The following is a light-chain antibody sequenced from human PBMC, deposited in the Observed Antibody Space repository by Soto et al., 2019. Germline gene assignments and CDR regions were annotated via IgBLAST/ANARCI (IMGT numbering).Light chain of an antibody. Sequence: EIVLTQSPGTLSLSPGERATLPCRASQSVSNNYLAWYQQKPGQAPRLLIYGASNRATGIPDRFSGSWSGTDFTLTISRLEPEDFAVYYCQQYGSSGTFGQGTRLEIK. J-gene: IGKJ5*01. V-gene: IGKV3-20*01. CDR2: GAS. CDR3: QQYGSSGT. CDR1: QSVSNNY.